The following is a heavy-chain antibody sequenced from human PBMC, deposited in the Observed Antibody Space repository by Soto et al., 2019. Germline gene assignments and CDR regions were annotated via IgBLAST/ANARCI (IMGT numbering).Heavy chain of an antibody. CDR1: GFTFSSYA. CDR2: ISGSGGST. CDR3: ARDEAMVPAAIPGDY. Sequence: LRLSCAASGFTFSSYAMSWVRQAPGKGLEWVSAISGSGGSTYYADSVKGRFTISRDNSKNTLYLQMNSLRAEDTAVYYCARDEAMVPAAIPGDYWGQGTLVTVSS. V-gene: IGHV3-23*01. J-gene: IGHJ4*02. D-gene: IGHD2-2*02.